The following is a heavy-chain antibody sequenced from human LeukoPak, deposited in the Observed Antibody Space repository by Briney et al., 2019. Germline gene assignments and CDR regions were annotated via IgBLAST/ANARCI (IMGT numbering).Heavy chain of an antibody. CDR1: GYTFTGYY. V-gene: IGHV1-2*06. CDR2: INPNSGDT. J-gene: IGHJ4*02. Sequence: ASVKVSCKASGYTFTGYYMHWVRQAPGQGLEWMGRINPNSGDTNYEQKLQGRVTMTRDTSMSTAYMELSRLRSDDTAVYYCARDRIYDSSGHNFDYWGQGTLVTVSS. D-gene: IGHD3-22*01. CDR3: ARDRIYDSSGHNFDY.